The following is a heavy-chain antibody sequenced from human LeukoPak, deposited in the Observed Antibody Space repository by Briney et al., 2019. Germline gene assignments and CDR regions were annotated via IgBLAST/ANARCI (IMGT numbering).Heavy chain of an antibody. CDR1: GFTFSNYA. CDR2: ISANGHNT. V-gene: IGHV3-23*01. CDR3: ATGGAARGYFQH. D-gene: IGHD6-6*01. J-gene: IGHJ1*01. Sequence: GGSLRLSCAASGFTFSNYAMSWVRQAPGKGLAWISIISANGHNTDYADSVKGRFTISRDNAKNSLYLQMNSLRAEDTAVYYCATGGAARGYFQHWGQGTLVTVSS.